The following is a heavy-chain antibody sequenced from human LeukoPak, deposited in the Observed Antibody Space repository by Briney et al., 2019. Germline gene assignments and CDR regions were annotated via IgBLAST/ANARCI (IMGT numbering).Heavy chain of an antibody. Sequence: PGRSLRLSCAASGFTFDDYAMHWVRQAPGKGLEWVSGISWNSGSIGYADSVKGRFTISRDNAKNSLYLQMNSLRAEDTAVYYCARDIMPGWERETNAFDIWGQGTMVTVSS. V-gene: IGHV3-9*01. CDR3: ARDIMPGWERETNAFDI. CDR2: ISWNSGSI. D-gene: IGHD1-26*01. CDR1: GFTFDDYA. J-gene: IGHJ3*02.